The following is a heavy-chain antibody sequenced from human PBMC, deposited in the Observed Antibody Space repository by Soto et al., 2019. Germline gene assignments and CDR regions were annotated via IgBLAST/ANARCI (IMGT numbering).Heavy chain of an antibody. V-gene: IGHV5-51*01. CDR2: IYPGDSDT. D-gene: IGHD5-18*01. CDR3: ARHMGYSYGPFDY. CDR1: GYSFTSYW. J-gene: IGHJ4*02. Sequence: GESLKISCKGSGYSFTSYWIGWVRQMPGKGLEWMGIIYPGDSDTRYSPSFQGQVTISADKSINTAYLQWSSLKASDTAIYYCARHMGYSYGPFDYWGLGTLVTASS.